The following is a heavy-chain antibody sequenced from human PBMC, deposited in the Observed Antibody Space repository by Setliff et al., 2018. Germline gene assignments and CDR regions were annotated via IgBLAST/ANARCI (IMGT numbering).Heavy chain of an antibody. CDR3: ARGGSGWKGGTFDL. Sequence: SETLSLTCTVSGASISSYYWSWIRQPPGKGLKWIGYIHYSGNTNYNPSLKSRVTISVDASKNRFSLKLTSVTAADTAVYYCARGGSGWKGGTFDLWGQGTMVTVSS. CDR1: GASISSYY. J-gene: IGHJ3*01. V-gene: IGHV4-59*01. CDR2: IHYSGNT. D-gene: IGHD6-19*01.